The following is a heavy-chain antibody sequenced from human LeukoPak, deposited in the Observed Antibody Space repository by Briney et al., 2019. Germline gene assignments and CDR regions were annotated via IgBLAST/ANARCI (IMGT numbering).Heavy chain of an antibody. CDR3: ARDGAVAAVFDY. CDR1: GYTFTTYG. J-gene: IGHJ4*02. D-gene: IGHD6-19*01. V-gene: IGHV1-18*01. Sequence: ASEKVSCKASGYTFTTYGVTWVRQAPGQGLEWMGWISPYNGDTNYAQNLQGRVTLTTDTSTSTAYMELRSLRSDDTAVYYCARDGAVAAVFDYWGQGTLVTVSS. CDR2: ISPYNGDT.